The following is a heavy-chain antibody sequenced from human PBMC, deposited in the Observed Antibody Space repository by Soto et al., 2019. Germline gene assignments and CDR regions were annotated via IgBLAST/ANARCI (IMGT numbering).Heavy chain of an antibody. CDR1: GDSISSSRFY. Sequence: SETLSLTCSVSGDSISSSRFYWAWIRQPPGEGLEWIGSIYHTGNAYYNPSLKSRVTISVDTSKNQFSLKLTSVTAADTAVYYCARKEISTSRNLVNRNWFDPWGQGTLVTVS. CDR3: ARKEISTSRNLVNRNWFDP. J-gene: IGHJ5*02. D-gene: IGHD2-2*01. V-gene: IGHV4-39*07. CDR2: IYHTGNA.